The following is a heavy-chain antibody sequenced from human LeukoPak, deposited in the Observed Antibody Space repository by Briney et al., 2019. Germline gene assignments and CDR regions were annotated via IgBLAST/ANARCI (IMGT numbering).Heavy chain of an antibody. V-gene: IGHV1-8*01. Sequence: ASVKVSCKASGYTFTSYDINWVRQATGQGLEWMGWMNPNSGNTGYAQKLQGRVTMTTDTSTSTAYMELRSLRSDDTAVYYCAREAPVFGVVIGHEFDYWGQGTLVTVSS. D-gene: IGHD3-3*01. CDR3: AREAPVFGVVIGHEFDY. CDR1: GYTFTSYD. CDR2: MNPNSGNT. J-gene: IGHJ4*02.